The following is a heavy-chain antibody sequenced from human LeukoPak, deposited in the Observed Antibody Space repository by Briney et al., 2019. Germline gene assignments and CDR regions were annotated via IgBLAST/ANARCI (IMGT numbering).Heavy chain of an antibody. CDR2: IRSKANSYAT. CDR1: GFTFSGSA. V-gene: IGHV3-73*01. CDR3: AKDSSSSWHRWADGY. J-gene: IGHJ4*02. Sequence: GGSLRLSCAASGFTFSGSAMYWVRQASGKGLEWVGRIRSKANSYATAYAASVKGRFTISRDDSKNTAYLQMNSLKTEDTAVYYCAKDSSSSWHRWADGYWGQGTLVTVSS. D-gene: IGHD6-13*01.